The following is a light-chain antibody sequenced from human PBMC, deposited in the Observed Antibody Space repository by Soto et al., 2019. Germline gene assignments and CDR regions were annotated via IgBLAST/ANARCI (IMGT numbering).Light chain of an antibody. CDR3: QQRRSSLT. J-gene: IGKJ4*01. V-gene: IGKV3D-11*02. CDR2: DVS. CDR1: QSVDTY. Sequence: TVLTQSPATLSLSPGERATLSCRASQSVDTYLAWDQQKWGRAPRLLIYDVSKRATCIPPRFSGSGAGTDFTLTISSLQPEDSATYYCQQRRSSLTFGGGTKVDIK.